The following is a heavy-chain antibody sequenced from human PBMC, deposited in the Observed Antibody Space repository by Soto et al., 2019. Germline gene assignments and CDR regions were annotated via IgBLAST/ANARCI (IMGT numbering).Heavy chain of an antibody. V-gene: IGHV3-15*07. CDR3: SLDLRPYYNILSGYYNDAFDI. CDR2: IKSKTDGGTT. J-gene: IGHJ3*02. Sequence: PGGSLRLSCAASGFTFSNAWMNWVRQAPGKGLERVGRIKSKTDGGTTDYAAPVKGRFTISRDDSKNTLYLQMNSLKTEDTAVYYCSLDLRPYYNILSGYYNDAFDIWGQGTMVTVS. D-gene: IGHD3-9*01. CDR1: GFTFSNAW.